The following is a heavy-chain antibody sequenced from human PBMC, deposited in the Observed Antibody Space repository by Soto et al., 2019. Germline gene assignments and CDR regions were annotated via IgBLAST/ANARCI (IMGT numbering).Heavy chain of an antibody. Sequence: SETLSLTCTVSGGSISPYYWSWIRQPPGKGLEWIGYVYYSGNTNYNPSLESRVTISVDTSRNRFSLNLTSATAADTAVYYCARKGAAASYAHYYKDVWGRGTAVTVSS. CDR2: VYYSGNT. J-gene: IGHJ6*03. CDR1: GGSISPYY. D-gene: IGHD6-13*01. V-gene: IGHV4-59*01. CDR3: ARKGAAASYAHYYKDV.